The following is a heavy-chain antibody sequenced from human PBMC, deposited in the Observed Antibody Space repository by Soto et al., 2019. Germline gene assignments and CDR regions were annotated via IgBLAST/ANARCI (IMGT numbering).Heavy chain of an antibody. V-gene: IGHV5-51*01. Sequence: EEQLVQSGAEVKKPGESLKISCKGSGYNFHTYWIAWARQMPGKGLEWMGFIYPHDSDTRYSPSFRGQVTISADKSINTAYLQWTSLKASDTAIYYCARPTDYHYGMQVWGQGTTVTVSS. CDR3: ARPTDYHYGMQV. J-gene: IGHJ6*02. D-gene: IGHD4-17*01. CDR2: IYPHDSDT. CDR1: GYNFHTYW.